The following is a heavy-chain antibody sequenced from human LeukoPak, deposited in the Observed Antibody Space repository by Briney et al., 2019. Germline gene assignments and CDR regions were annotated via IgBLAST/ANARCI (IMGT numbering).Heavy chain of an antibody. CDR1: GYTFTSYG. CDR2: INPNTGAT. CDR3: VRSGAVAGSRGYYYFYYYMDV. J-gene: IGHJ6*03. Sequence: ASVKVSCKASGYTFTSYGISWVRQAPGQGLEWMGWINPNTGATSYAQKFQGRVTMTRDTSINTAYMELSRLRGDDTAVYYCVRSGAVAGSRGYYYFYYYMDVWAKGTTVTISS. V-gene: IGHV1-2*02. D-gene: IGHD6-19*01.